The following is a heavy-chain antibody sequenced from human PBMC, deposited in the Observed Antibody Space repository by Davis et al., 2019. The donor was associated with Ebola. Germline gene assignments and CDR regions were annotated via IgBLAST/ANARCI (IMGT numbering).Heavy chain of an antibody. Sequence: SETLSLTCTVSGGSISSGGYYWSWIRQHPGKGLEWIGYIYYSGSTYYNPSLKSRVTMSVDTSKNQFSLKLSSVTAADTAVYYCARGATVTTYYFDYWGQGTLVTVSS. CDR2: IYYSGST. CDR3: ARGATVTTYYFDY. V-gene: IGHV4-31*03. D-gene: IGHD4-17*01. J-gene: IGHJ4*02. CDR1: GGSISSGGYY.